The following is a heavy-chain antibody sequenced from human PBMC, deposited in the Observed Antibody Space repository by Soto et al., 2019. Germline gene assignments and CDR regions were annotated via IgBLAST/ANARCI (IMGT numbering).Heavy chain of an antibody. J-gene: IGHJ4*02. Sequence: QVQLQQWGAGLLKPSETLSLTCAVYGGSFSGYYWSWIRQPPGKGLEWIGEINDSGSTNYNPSLRGRLTIPVDTAENQGSRKLSSVPAADTAVYCCARGLYSRGCCGLCFFDDWGPGSRVTVSS. V-gene: IGHV4-34*01. CDR1: GGSFSGYY. CDR2: INDSGST. D-gene: IGHD6-19*01. CDR3: ARGLYSRGCCGLCFFDD.